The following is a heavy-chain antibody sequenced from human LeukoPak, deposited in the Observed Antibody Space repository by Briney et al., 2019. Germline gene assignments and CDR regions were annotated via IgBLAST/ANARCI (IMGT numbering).Heavy chain of an antibody. V-gene: IGHV5-51*01. Sequence: GESLKISCKGSGYSFTSYWIGWVRQMPGKGLEWMGIIYPGDSDTRYSPSFQGQVTISADKSISTAYLQWSSLKASDTATYYCARHSVAVAGDLDYWGQGTLVTVSS. D-gene: IGHD6-19*01. CDR2: IYPGDSDT. CDR1: GYSFTSYW. J-gene: IGHJ4*02. CDR3: ARHSVAVAGDLDY.